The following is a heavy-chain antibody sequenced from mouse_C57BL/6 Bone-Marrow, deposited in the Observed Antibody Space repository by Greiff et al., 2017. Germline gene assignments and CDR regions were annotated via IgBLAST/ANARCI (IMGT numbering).Heavy chain of an antibody. CDR2: INYDGSST. CDR1: GFTFSDYY. D-gene: IGHD2-3*01. V-gene: IGHV5-16*01. J-gene: IGHJ3*01. CDR3: ARIYDGYWGFAY. Sequence: DVKLVESEGGLVQPGSSMKLSCTASGFTFSDYYMAWVRQVPEKGLEWVANINYDGSSTYYLDSLKSRFIISRDNAKNILYLQMSSLKSEDTATYYCARIYDGYWGFAYWGQGTLVTVSA.